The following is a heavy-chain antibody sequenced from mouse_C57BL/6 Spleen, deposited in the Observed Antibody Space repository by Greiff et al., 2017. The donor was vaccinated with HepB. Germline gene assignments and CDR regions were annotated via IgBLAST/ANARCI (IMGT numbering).Heavy chain of an antibody. CDR3: ARWGRGDAMDY. V-gene: IGHV1-69*01. D-gene: IGHD3-3*01. CDR1: GYTFTSYW. CDR2: IDPSDSYT. J-gene: IGHJ4*01. Sequence: QVQLQQPGAELVMPGASVKLSCKASGYTFTSYWMHWVKQRPGQGLEWIGEIDPSDSYTNYNQKFKGKSTLTVDKSSSTAYMQLSSLTSEDSAVYYCARWGRGDAMDYWGQGTSFTVSS.